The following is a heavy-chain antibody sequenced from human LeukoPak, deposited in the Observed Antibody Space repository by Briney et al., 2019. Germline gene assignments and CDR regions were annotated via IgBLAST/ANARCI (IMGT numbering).Heavy chain of an antibody. D-gene: IGHD2-15*01. CDR3: AKDMEGHCSGGSCYGYGMDV. CDR1: GFTSDMYA. Sequence: GGSLRLSCAASGFTSDMYAMHWVRHADREWLEWDSAISWYGGSIGYADSVKGRFTISRDNAKNSLYLQMNSLRAEDTALYYCAKDMEGHCSGGSCYGYGMDVWGQGTTVTVSS. V-gene: IGHV3-9*02. J-gene: IGHJ6*02. CDR2: ISWYGGSI.